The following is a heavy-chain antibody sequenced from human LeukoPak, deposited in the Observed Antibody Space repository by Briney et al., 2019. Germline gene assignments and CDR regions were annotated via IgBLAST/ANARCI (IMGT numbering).Heavy chain of an antibody. CDR1: GGSISSSSDY. CDR3: ASTPSGSSAWYYFDK. V-gene: IGHV4-39*01. CDR2: IYYSGNT. Sequence: SETLSLTCTVSGGSISSSSDYWGWIRQPPGKGLEWIGSIYYSGNTYYNPSLKSRVTISVDTSKKQFSLKLSSVTAADTAVYYCASTPSGSSAWYYFDKWCQGTLVTVSS. J-gene: IGHJ4*02. D-gene: IGHD6-19*01.